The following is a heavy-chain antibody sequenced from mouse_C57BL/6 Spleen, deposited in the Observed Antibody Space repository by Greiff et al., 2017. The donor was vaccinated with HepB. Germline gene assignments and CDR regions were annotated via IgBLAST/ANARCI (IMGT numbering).Heavy chain of an antibody. CDR3: ARHPYYYGSSYWYFDV. Sequence: EVMLVESGGGLVQPGGSLKLSCAASGFTFSDYGMAWVRQAPRKGPEWVAFISNLAYSIYYADTVTGRFTISRENAKNTLYLEMSILRSEDTAMYYCARHPYYYGSSYWYFDVWGTGTTVTVSS. CDR1: GFTFSDYG. CDR2: ISNLAYSI. V-gene: IGHV5-15*01. D-gene: IGHD1-1*01. J-gene: IGHJ1*03.